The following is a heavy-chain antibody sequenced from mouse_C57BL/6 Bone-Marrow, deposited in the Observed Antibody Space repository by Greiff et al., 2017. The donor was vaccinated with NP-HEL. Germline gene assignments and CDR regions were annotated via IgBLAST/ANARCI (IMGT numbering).Heavy chain of an antibody. V-gene: IGHV5-4*01. CDR3: ARDDGNLWYFDV. D-gene: IGHD2-1*01. Sequence: EVKLVESGGGLVKPGGSLKLSCAASGFTFSSYAMSWVRQTPEKRLEWVATISDGGSYTYYPDNVKGRFTISRDNAKNNLYLQMSHLKSEDTAMYYCARDDGNLWYFDVWGTGTTVTVSS. J-gene: IGHJ1*03. CDR2: ISDGGSYT. CDR1: GFTFSSYA.